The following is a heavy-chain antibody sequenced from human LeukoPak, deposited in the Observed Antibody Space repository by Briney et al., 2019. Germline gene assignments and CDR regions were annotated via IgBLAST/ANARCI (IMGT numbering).Heavy chain of an antibody. J-gene: IGHJ4*02. V-gene: IGHV4-4*07. CDR3: ARDSALPQAVMFDY. CDR2: IYTSGST. CDR1: GGSISSYY. Sequence: PSETLSLTCTVSGGSISSYYWSWIRQPAGKGLEWIGRIYTSGSTNYNPSLKSRVTMSVDTSKNQFSLKLSSVTAADTAVYYCARDSALPQAVMFDYWGQGTLVTVSS. D-gene: IGHD6-19*01.